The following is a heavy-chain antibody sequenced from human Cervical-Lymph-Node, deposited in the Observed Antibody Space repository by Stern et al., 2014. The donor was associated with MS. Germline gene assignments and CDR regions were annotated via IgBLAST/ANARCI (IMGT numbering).Heavy chain of an antibody. D-gene: IGHD1-20*01. CDR1: GYTFTNYW. CDR3: AGPSNTWKSSLHY. V-gene: IGHV5-51*03. CDR2: IHPGDSDT. J-gene: IGHJ4*02. Sequence: VQLVQSGAEVKKAGEPLRISCKGSGYTFTNYWIAWVRQKPGQGLEWMGIIHPGDSDTRYSPSVPGQVTITADKSSNTAYLQWNSLQASDTALYYCAGPSNTWKSSLHYWGQGTLVTVSS.